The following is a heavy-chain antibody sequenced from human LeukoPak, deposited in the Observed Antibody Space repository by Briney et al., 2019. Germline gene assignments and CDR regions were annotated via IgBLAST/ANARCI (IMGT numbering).Heavy chain of an antibody. CDR2: INPSGGST. CDR3: ARDNFPRGSYYNWFDP. J-gene: IGHJ5*02. CDR1: GYTFTSYY. V-gene: IGHV1-46*01. D-gene: IGHD1-26*01. Sequence: GASVKVSCKASGYTFTSYYMHWVRQAPGQGLEWMGIINPSGGSTSYAQKFQGRVTMTRDMSTSTVYMELSSLRSEDTAVYYCARDNFPRGSYYNWFDPWGQGTLVTVYS.